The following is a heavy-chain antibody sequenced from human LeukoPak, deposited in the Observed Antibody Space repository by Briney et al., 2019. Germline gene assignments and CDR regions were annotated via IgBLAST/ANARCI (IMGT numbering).Heavy chain of an antibody. J-gene: IGHJ3*02. V-gene: IGHV1-69*01. CDR3: ARVPNYDHVWGSYRPNAFDI. D-gene: IGHD3-16*02. CDR1: GGTFSSYA. CDR2: IIPIFGTA. Sequence: SVKVSCRASGGTFSSYAISWVRQAPGQGLEWMGGIIPIFGTANYAQKFQGRVTITADESTSTAYMELSSLRSEDTAVYYCARVPNYDHVWGSYRPNAFDIWGQGTMVTVSS.